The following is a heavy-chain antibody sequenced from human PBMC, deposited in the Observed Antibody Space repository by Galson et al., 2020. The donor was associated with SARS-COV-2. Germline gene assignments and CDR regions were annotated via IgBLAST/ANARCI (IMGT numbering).Heavy chain of an antibody. Sequence: ASVKVSCKASGYTFTNYYMHWVRQAPGRGLEWMGIIHPSGGTKAYAQKFQGRVTMTRDTSTGTVYMELSSLRSEDTAVYYCAREYYYDSSEDYYGIDVWGQGTTVTVSS. CDR2: IHPSGGTK. CDR3: AREYYYDSSEDYYGIDV. J-gene: IGHJ6*02. CDR1: GYTFTNYY. V-gene: IGHV1-46*03. D-gene: IGHD3-22*01.